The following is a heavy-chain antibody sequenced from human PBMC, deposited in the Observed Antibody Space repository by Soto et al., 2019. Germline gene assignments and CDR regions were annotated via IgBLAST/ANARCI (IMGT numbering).Heavy chain of an antibody. CDR3: AKVAVDCSSTSCPDHYYYYYGMDV. Sequence: GGSLRLSCAASGFTFSSYAMSWVRQAPGKGLEWVSAISGSGGSTYYADSVKGRFTISRDNSKNTLYLQMNSLRAEDTAVYYCAKVAVDCSSTSCPDHYYYYYGMDVWGQGTTVTVSS. J-gene: IGHJ6*02. D-gene: IGHD2-2*01. CDR2: ISGSGGST. V-gene: IGHV3-23*01. CDR1: GFTFSSYA.